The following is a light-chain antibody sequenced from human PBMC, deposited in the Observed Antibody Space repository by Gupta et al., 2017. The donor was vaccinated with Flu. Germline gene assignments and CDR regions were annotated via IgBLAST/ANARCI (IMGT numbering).Light chain of an antibody. Sequence: DVVMTHSPPSLPVTPGEPSSISCRSSQSLLHSDGYNYLDWYLQKPGQSPHLLIYLGSNRASGVPDRFSGSGSGTDFTLRISRVEAEDVGLYYCMQALQTPPAFGQGTKVEIK. V-gene: IGKV2-28*01. J-gene: IGKJ1*01. CDR3: MQALQTPPA. CDR2: LGS. CDR1: QSLLHSDGYNY.